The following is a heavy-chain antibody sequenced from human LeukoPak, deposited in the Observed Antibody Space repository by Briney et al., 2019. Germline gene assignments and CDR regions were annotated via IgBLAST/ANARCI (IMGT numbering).Heavy chain of an antibody. J-gene: IGHJ4*02. D-gene: IGHD1-26*01. Sequence: GGSLRLSCAASGFTFSSYAMHWVRQAPGKGLEWVALISYDGSNKYYADSVKGRFTISRDNSKNTLYLQMDSLRAEDTAVYYCARFYANEWELPHWGQGTLVTVSS. CDR1: GFTFSSYA. CDR3: ARFYANEWELPH. V-gene: IGHV3-30*04. CDR2: ISYDGSNK.